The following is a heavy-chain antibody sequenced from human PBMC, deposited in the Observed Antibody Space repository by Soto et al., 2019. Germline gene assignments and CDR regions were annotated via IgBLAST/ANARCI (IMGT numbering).Heavy chain of an antibody. CDR1: GGSISSGGYS. J-gene: IGHJ4*02. V-gene: IGHV4-30-2*01. D-gene: IGHD4-17*01. Sequence: QLQLQESGSGLVKPSQTLSLTCAVSGGSISSGGYSWSWIRQPPGKGLEWIGYIYHSGSTYYNPSLTSRVTVSVDRSKNQLSPKLSSVTAADTAVYYCARGSGDYAPLDYWGQGTLVTVSS. CDR3: ARGSGDYAPLDY. CDR2: IYHSGST.